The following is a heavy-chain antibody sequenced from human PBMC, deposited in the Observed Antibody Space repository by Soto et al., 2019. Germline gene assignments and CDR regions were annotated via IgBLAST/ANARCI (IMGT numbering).Heavy chain of an antibody. J-gene: IGHJ4*02. D-gene: IGHD2-15*01. CDR1: GGSISSGNYY. Sequence: PSETLSLTCTVSGGSISSGNYYWSWIRQPPGKGLEWIGFISYSGSTNYSTSLKSRVTISLDTPNNQFSLKLSSVIAADTAVYYCARVSRRYCSGDRCHFDLWGQGTLVTVSS. CDR2: ISYSGST. V-gene: IGHV4-61*01. CDR3: ARVSRRYCSGDRCHFDL.